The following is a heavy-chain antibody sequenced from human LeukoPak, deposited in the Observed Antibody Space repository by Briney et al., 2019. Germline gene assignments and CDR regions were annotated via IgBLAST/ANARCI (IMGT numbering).Heavy chain of an antibody. D-gene: IGHD3-16*02. Sequence: GASVKVSCKASGYTFTGYYMHWVRQAPGQGLEWMGWINPNSGGTNYAQKFQGRVTMTRDTSISTAYMELSRLRSDDTAVYYCARAYYDYVWGSYRPFDYWGQGTLVTVSS. CDR2: INPNSGGT. V-gene: IGHV1-2*02. CDR3: ARAYYDYVWGSYRPFDY. CDR1: GYTFTGYY. J-gene: IGHJ4*02.